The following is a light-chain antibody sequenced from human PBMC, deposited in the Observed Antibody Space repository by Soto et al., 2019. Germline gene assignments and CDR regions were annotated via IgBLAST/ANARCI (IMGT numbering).Light chain of an antibody. V-gene: IGLV2-8*01. CDR2: EVS. CDR1: SSDVGGYNY. CDR3: SSYAGMIGGV. Sequence: QSALTQPPSASGSPGQSVTISCTGTSSDVGGYNYVSWYQQHPGKAPKLMIYEVSKRPSGVPDRFSGSKSGNTASLTVSGLQAEDEADYYCSSYAGMIGGVFGGGTQLTVL. J-gene: IGLJ2*01.